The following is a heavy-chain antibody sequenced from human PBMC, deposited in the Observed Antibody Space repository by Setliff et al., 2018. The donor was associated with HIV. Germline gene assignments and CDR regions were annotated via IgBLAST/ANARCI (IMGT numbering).Heavy chain of an antibody. CDR1: GYTFTGYY. Sequence: ASVKVSCKASGYTFTGYYMHWVRQAPGQGLEWMGWINPNSGGTNYAQKFQGRVTMTRDTSISTAYMELSRLRSDDTAVYYCARRAYYDFWSGFYLSIANRFDSWGQGILVTVSS. J-gene: IGHJ5*01. CDR2: INPNSGGT. CDR3: ARRAYYDFWSGFYLSIANRFDS. D-gene: IGHD3-3*01. V-gene: IGHV1-2*02.